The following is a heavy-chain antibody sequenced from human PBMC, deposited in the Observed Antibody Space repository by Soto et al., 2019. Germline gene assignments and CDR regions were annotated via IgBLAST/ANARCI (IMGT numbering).Heavy chain of an antibody. Sequence: PSETLSLTCTVSGASISSGGYYWSWIRQHPGKGLEWIANIYYSGSTYYNPSLKRRVTISIDTPKNQFSLKLSSVTAADTAVYYCAKAQAWELLFDFWGQGTLVTVSS. CDR3: AKAQAWELLFDF. D-gene: IGHD1-26*01. CDR2: IYYSGST. CDR1: GASISSGGYY. V-gene: IGHV4-31*03. J-gene: IGHJ4*02.